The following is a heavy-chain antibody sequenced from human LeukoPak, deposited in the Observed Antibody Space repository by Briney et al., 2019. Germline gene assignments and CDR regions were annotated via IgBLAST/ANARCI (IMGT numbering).Heavy chain of an antibody. J-gene: IGHJ4*02. V-gene: IGHV3-23*01. D-gene: IGHD3-16*02. CDR3: AKETATNTFGGVIVNPFDY. CDR2: ISGSGGST. CDR1: RFTFSSYA. Sequence: PAGGSLRLSCAASRFTFSSYAMSWVRQAPGKGLEWVSIISGSGGSTYYADSVKGRFTISRDNSKNTLYLQMNSLRAEDTAIYYCAKETATNTFGGVIVNPFDYWGQGTLVTVSS.